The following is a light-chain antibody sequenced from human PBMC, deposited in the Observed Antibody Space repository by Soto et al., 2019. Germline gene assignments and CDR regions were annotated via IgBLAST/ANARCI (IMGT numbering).Light chain of an antibody. CDR3: QQSYSTPLT. Sequence: DIQMTQSPSSLSASVGDRVTITCRASQSISSYLNWYQQKPGKAPKLLIYAASSLQSGVPSRFSGSGSGTDLTITISSLQPEDFATYYCQQSYSTPLTFGPGTKVDI. CDR1: QSISSY. J-gene: IGKJ3*01. CDR2: AAS. V-gene: IGKV1-39*01.